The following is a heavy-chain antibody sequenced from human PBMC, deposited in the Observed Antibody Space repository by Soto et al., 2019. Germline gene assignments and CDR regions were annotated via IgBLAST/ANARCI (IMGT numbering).Heavy chain of an antibody. J-gene: IGHJ6*02. CDR2: IIPIFGTA. Sequence: SVKVSCKASGGTCSSYAISWVRQAPGQGLEWMGGIIPIFGTANYAQKFQGRVTITADESTSTAYMELSSLRSEDTAVYYCASDRNLVATIYNFYGMDVWGQGTTVTISS. V-gene: IGHV1-69*13. D-gene: IGHD5-12*01. CDR3: ASDRNLVATIYNFYGMDV. CDR1: GGTCSSYA.